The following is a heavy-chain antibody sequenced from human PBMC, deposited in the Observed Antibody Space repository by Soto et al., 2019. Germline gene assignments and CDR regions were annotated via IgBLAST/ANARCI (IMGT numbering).Heavy chain of an antibody. CDR3: ARVAGALSLFDY. Sequence: SETLSLTCTVSGGSISSGGYYWSWIRQHPGKGLEWIGYIYYSGSTYYNPSLKSRVTISVDTSKNQFSLKLSSVTAADTAVYYCARVAGALSLFDYWGQGTLVTVSS. D-gene: IGHD1-26*01. J-gene: IGHJ4*02. CDR2: IYYSGST. CDR1: GGSISSGGYY. V-gene: IGHV4-31*03.